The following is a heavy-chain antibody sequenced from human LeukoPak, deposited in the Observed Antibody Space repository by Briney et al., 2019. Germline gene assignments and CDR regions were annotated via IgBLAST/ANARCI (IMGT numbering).Heavy chain of an antibody. Sequence: GASVKVSCKASGYTFTGHYMHWVRQAPGQGLEWMGWINPNSGGTNYARKFQGWVTMTRDTSISTAYMELSRLRSDDTAVYYCARERWGSYYYYGMDVWGQGTTVTVSS. CDR1: GYTFTGHY. CDR3: ARERWGSYYYYGMDV. V-gene: IGHV1-2*04. D-gene: IGHD7-27*01. CDR2: INPNSGGT. J-gene: IGHJ6*02.